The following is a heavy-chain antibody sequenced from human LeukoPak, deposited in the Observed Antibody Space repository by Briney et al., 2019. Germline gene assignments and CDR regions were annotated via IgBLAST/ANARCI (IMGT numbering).Heavy chain of an antibody. CDR1: GDSISSSY. CDR2: IYYSGNN. D-gene: IGHD3-9*01. CDR3: ARHGNVLTGYYSDL. J-gene: IGHJ4*01. Sequence: SSETLSLTCAVSGDSISSSYWSWIRQPPGKGLEWIGYIYYSGNNNYNPSLKSRVTISIDTSKNLLSLKLKSVTAADTAVYNCARHGNVLTGYYSDLWGQGTLVTVSS. V-gene: IGHV4-59*08.